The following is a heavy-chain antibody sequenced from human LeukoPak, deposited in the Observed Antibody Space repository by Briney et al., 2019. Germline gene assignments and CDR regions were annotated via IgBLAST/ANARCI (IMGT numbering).Heavy chain of an antibody. CDR2: IYYSGST. V-gene: IGHV4-59*08. J-gene: IGHJ4*02. Sequence: SETLSLTCTVSGGSISSYYWSWIRQPPGKGLEWIGYIYYSGSTDYNPSLKSRVTISVDTSKNQFSLKLSSVTAADTAVYYCARRDCSRTSCPIDYWGQGTLVTVSS. D-gene: IGHD2-2*01. CDR3: ARRDCSRTSCPIDY. CDR1: GGSISSYY.